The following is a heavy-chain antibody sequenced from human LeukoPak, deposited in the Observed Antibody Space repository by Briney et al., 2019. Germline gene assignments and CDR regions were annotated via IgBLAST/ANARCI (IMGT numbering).Heavy chain of an antibody. J-gene: IGHJ4*02. CDR1: GYTFTNYR. CDR3: AKRSSSRHIDN. Sequence: GESLKISCKGSGYTFTNYRIGWVRQMPGKGLELMGIVYPGNSDTRYSPSFQGQVTISADKSISTAYLQWNTLKASDTAMYYCAKRSSSRHIDNWGQGTLVTVSS. CDR2: VYPGNSDT. D-gene: IGHD6-6*01. V-gene: IGHV5-51*01.